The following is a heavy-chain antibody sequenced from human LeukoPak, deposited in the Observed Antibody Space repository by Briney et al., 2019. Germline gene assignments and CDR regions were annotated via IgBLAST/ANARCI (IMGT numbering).Heavy chain of an antibody. CDR1: GFTFSSYA. D-gene: IGHD3-10*01. J-gene: IGHJ4*02. CDR3: ANYGSGKDYFDY. Sequence: PGGSLRLSCAASGFTFSSYAMSWVRQAPGKGLEWVSAISGSGGSTYYADSVKGRFTISRDNSKNTLYLQMNSLRAEDTAAYYCANYGSGKDYFDYWGQGTLVTVSS. V-gene: IGHV3-23*01. CDR2: ISGSGGST.